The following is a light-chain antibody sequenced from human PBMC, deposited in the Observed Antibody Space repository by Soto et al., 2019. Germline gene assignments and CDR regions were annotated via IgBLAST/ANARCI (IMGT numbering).Light chain of an antibody. CDR1: SSDVGGYNY. V-gene: IGLV2-8*01. CDR3: SSYAGSMLV. J-gene: IGLJ2*01. CDR2: EVS. Sequence: QSALTQPPSASGSPGQSVTISCTGTSSDVGGYNYVSWYQQHPGKAPKLMIYEVSKRPSGVPDRFSGSKSGNTASLTVSGLQDEDEADYYCSSYAGSMLVFGGGTKLTVL.